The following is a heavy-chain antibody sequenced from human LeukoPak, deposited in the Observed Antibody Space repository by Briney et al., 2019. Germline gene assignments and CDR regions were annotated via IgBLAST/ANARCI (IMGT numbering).Heavy chain of an antibody. CDR1: GYTFTSYY. V-gene: IGHV1-46*01. CDR2: INPSGGST. CDR3: AGATHYYDSSGWARGIMDV. Sequence: ASVKVSCKASGYTFTSYYIHWVRQAPGQGLEWMGIINPSGGSTSYAQKFQGRVTMTRDTSTSTVYMELSSLRSEDTAVYYCAGATHYYDSSGWARGIMDVWGKGTTVTISS. J-gene: IGHJ6*03. D-gene: IGHD3-22*01.